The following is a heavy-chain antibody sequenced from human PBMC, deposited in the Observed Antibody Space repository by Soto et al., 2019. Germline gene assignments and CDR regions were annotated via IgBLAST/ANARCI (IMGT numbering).Heavy chain of an antibody. CDR1: GFTFSSYA. V-gene: IGHV3-30-3*01. J-gene: IGHJ6*02. CDR3: ARDLGREISSWFVYYGMDV. D-gene: IGHD6-13*01. CDR2: ISDDANNN. Sequence: QVQLVESGGGVVQPGTSLRLSCAASGFTFSSYAMHWVRQAPGKGLVWVAVISDDANNNYYADTVKGRFTISRDNSKNTLYLQMSSMRAEDTAVYYCARDLGREISSWFVYYGMDVWGQGTTVTVSS.